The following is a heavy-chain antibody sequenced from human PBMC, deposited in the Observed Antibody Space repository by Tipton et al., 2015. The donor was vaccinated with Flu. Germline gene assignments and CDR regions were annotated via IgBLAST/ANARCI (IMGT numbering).Heavy chain of an antibody. CDR1: GFTFSSYA. CDR3: ARYSSTLAAFDL. CDR2: ISYDGSNK. J-gene: IGHJ3*01. Sequence: QLVQSGGGVVQPGRSLRLSCAASGFTFSSYAMHWVRQAPGKGLEWVAVISYDGSNKYYADSVKGRFTISRDNSKNTLYLQMNSLRAEDTAVYYCARYSSTLAAFDLWCQGTMVTVPS. D-gene: IGHD6-19*01. V-gene: IGHV3-30*01.